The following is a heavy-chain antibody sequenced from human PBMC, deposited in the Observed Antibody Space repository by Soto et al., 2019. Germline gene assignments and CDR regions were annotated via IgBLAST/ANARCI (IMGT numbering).Heavy chain of an antibody. V-gene: IGHV1-18*04. J-gene: IGHJ5*02. CDR1: GYTXSSYG. CDR3: ARDDPTSRSWFDP. CDR2: ISAYNCNT. Sequence: SXKVSFKAAGYTXSSYGSGWVRQAPGQGLEWMGWISAYNCNTNYAQKLQGRVTMTTDTSTSTAYMELRSLRSDDTDVYYCARDDPTSRSWFDPWGQGTLGTVSS.